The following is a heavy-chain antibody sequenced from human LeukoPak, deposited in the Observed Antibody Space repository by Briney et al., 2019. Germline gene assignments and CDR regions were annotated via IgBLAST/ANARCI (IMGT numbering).Heavy chain of an antibody. V-gene: IGHV4-4*07. Sequence: SETLSLTCTVSGGSISSYYWSWIRQPAGKGLEWIGRIYTSGSTNYNPSLKSRVTMSVDTSKNQFSLKLSSVTAAGTAVYYCARSIVVVPAAQTGFDPWGQGTLVTVSS. CDR3: ARSIVVVPAAQTGFDP. D-gene: IGHD2-2*01. J-gene: IGHJ5*02. CDR2: IYTSGST. CDR1: GGSISSYY.